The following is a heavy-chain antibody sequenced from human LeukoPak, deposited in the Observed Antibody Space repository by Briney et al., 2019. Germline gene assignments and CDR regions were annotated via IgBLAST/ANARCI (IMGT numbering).Heavy chain of an antibody. V-gene: IGHV4-38-2*02. CDR2: IYPSGTT. D-gene: IGHD6-13*01. CDR3: ARAYSSSWYFNWFDP. CDR1: GYSISSGYY. J-gene: IGHJ5*02. Sequence: SETLSLTCTVSGYSISSGYYWGWIRPPPGKGLEWIGNIYPSGTTYYNPSLKTRVTISVDTSKNKFSLKLSSVTAADTAVYFCARAYSSSWYFNWFDPWGQGTLVTVSS.